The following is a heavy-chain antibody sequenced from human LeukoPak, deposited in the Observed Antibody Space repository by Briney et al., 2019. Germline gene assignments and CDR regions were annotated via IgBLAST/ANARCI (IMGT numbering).Heavy chain of an antibody. CDR1: GYTFTSYG. CDR3: ARETPRYCSSTSCPNYFDY. CDR2: ISAYNGNT. Sequence: ASVKVSCKASGYTFTSYGISWVRQAPGQGLEWMGWISAYNGNTNYAQKFQGRVTITADESTSTAYMELSSLRSEDTAVYYCARETPRYCSSTSCPNYFDYWGQGTLATVSS. D-gene: IGHD2-2*01. V-gene: IGHV1-18*01. J-gene: IGHJ4*02.